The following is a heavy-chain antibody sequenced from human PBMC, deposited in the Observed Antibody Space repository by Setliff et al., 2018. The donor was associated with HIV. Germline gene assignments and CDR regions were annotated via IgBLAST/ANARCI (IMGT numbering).Heavy chain of an antibody. CDR2: IYTSGST. J-gene: IGHJ3*02. CDR1: GGSISSGSYY. D-gene: IGHD1-1*01. CDR3: ARDPYPERGAFDI. Sequence: SETLSLTCTVSGGSISSGSYYWSWIRQPAGKGLEWIGRIYTSGSTNYNPSLKSRVTISVDTSKNQFSLKLSSVTAADTAVYYCARDPYPERGAFDIWGQGTMVTVSS. V-gene: IGHV4-61*02.